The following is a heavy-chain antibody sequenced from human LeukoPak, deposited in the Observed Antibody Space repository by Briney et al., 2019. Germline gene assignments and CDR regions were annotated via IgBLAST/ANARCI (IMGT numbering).Heavy chain of an antibody. V-gene: IGHV4-59*01. D-gene: IGHD5-18*01. Sequence: PSETLSLTCTVSGGSISSYYWSWIRQPPGKGLEWIGYIYYSGSTNYNPSLKSRVTISVDTSKNQFSLKLSSVTAADMAVYYCASGYSYGPPGVFDYWGQGTLVTVSS. CDR3: ASGYSYGPPGVFDY. CDR2: IYYSGST. J-gene: IGHJ4*02. CDR1: GGSISSYY.